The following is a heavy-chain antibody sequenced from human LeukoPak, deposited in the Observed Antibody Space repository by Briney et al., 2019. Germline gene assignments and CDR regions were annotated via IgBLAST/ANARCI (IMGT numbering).Heavy chain of an antibody. CDR3: ARQGSYGFGSLY. Sequence: SETLSLTCTVSGGSIGSSSYYWGWIRQPPGKGLEWIGSIYYSGSTYYNPSLKSRVTISVDTSKNQFSLKLSSVTAADTAVYYCARQGSYGFGSLYWGQGTLVTVSS. CDR2: IYYSGST. V-gene: IGHV4-39*01. D-gene: IGHD5-18*01. J-gene: IGHJ4*02. CDR1: GGSIGSSSYY.